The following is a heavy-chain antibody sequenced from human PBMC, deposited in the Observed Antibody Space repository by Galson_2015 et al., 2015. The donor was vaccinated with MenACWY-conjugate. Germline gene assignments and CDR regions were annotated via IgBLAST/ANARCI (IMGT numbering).Heavy chain of an antibody. J-gene: IGHJ4*02. CDR1: GYTFTSYG. CDR2: TNTNTGNP. D-gene: IGHD3-10*01. V-gene: IGHV7-4-1*02. Sequence: SVKVSCKASGYTFTSYGISWVRQAPGQGLEWMGWTNTNTGNPTYAQGFTGRFVFSLDTSVSTAYLQISSLKAEDTAVYYCARNPNYYYGSGLFDYWGQGTLVTVSS. CDR3: ARNPNYYYGSGLFDY.